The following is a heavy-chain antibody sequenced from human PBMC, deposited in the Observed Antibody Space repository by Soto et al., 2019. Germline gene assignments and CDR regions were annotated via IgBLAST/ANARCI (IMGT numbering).Heavy chain of an antibody. J-gene: IGHJ5*02. D-gene: IGHD3-9*01. Sequence: QVQLQESGPGLVKPSETLSLTCTVSGGSISNYYWSWIRQPPGKGLGWIGHIYNSESTNYNPSLKSRVTISVDTSKNQFSLKLSSVTAADTAVYYCARGLMLRYTDWLDPWGQGTLVTVSS. CDR2: IYNSEST. CDR3: ARGLMLRYTDWLDP. V-gene: IGHV4-59*01. CDR1: GGSISNYY.